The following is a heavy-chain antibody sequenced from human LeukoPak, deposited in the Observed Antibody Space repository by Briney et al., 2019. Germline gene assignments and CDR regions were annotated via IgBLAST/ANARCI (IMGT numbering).Heavy chain of an antibody. J-gene: IGHJ6*03. Sequence: SETLSLTCTVSGGSISSYYWSWIRQPAGKGLEWIGRIYTSGSTNYNPSLKSRVTMSIDTSKNQFSLKLSSVTAADTAVYYCARMTDYGSYYYYYMDVWGKGTTVTVSS. CDR1: GGSISSYY. CDR3: ARMTDYGSYYYYYMDV. D-gene: IGHD4-17*01. V-gene: IGHV4-4*07. CDR2: IYTSGST.